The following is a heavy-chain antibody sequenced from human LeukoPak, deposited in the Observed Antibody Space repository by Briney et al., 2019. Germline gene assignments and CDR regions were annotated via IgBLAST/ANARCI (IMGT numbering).Heavy chain of an antibody. D-gene: IGHD2-15*01. Sequence: ASVKVSCKASGYTFTSYAMHWVRQAPGQRLEWMGWINAGNGNTKYSQKFQGRVTITRDTSASTAYMELSSLRSEDTAVYYCASESSTGDYCSGGSCYSGFEYFQHWGQGTLVTVSS. CDR1: GYTFTSYA. CDR3: ASESSTGDYCSGGSCYSGFEYFQH. CDR2: INAGNGNT. J-gene: IGHJ1*01. V-gene: IGHV1-3*01.